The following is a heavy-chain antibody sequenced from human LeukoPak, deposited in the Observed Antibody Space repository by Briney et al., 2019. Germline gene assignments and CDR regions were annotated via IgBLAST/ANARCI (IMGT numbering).Heavy chain of an antibody. J-gene: IGHJ4*02. CDR1: GGSISSGGYC. CDR2: IYYSGST. CDR3: ASYLEGTYGDYVFDY. Sequence: SETLSLTCTVSGGSISSGGYCWSWLRQHPGKGLEWIGYIYYSGSTYYNPSLKSRVTISVDTSKNQFSLKLSAVTAADTAVYYCASYLEGTYGDYVFDYWGQGTLVTVSS. D-gene: IGHD4-17*01. V-gene: IGHV4-31*03.